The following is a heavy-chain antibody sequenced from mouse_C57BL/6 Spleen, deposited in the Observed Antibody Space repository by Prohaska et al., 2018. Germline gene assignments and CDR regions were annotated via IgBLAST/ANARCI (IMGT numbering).Heavy chain of an antibody. CDR3: TGPGTSLWD. CDR1: GFTFSNYW. D-gene: IGHD1-1*01. J-gene: IGHJ2*01. CDR2: IRLKADNYGT. V-gene: IGHV6-3*01. Sequence: EVKLEESGGGLVQPGGSMKLSCVASGFTFSNYWMNWVRQSPAKGIEWDDQIRLKADNYGTHYAESVTGRFTISRDDSKISVYLQMNNLRAEDTVIYYCTGPGTSLWDCGKGTTLTVSS.